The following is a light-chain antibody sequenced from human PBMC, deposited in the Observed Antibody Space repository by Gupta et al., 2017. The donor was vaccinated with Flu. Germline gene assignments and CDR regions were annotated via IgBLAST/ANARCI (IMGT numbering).Light chain of an antibody. CDR2: SAS. V-gene: IGKV1-39*01. CDR3: QQCVKTPLT. Sequence: PSSLSASLGDRVTIVCRADQRISNYLSWYQQKPGMAPRLLISSASHLESGVPSRFTGSGSGTSFTLTIDSLQPDDFATYYYQQCVKTPLTFGDGTSVHIK. J-gene: IGKJ3*01. CDR1: QRISNY.